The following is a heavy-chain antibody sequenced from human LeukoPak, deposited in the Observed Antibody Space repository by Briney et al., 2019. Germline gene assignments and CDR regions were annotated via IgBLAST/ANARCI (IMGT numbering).Heavy chain of an antibody. V-gene: IGHV3-23*01. Sequence: GGSLRLSCAASGFTFSSYAMSWVRQAPGKGLEWVSGISSSGGSTVYADSVKGRFTISRDNSKNTLYLQMNSLRAEDTAVYYCAKSRSDVVDYWGQGTLVTVSS. D-gene: IGHD3-3*01. CDR2: ISSSGGST. CDR3: AKSRSDVVDY. CDR1: GFTFSSYA. J-gene: IGHJ4*02.